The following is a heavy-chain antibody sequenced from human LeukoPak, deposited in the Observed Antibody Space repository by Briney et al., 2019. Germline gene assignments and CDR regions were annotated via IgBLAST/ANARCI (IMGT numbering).Heavy chain of an antibody. CDR3: ARAPAYYYDSSGYYRHHFDY. CDR1: GGSISGYY. CDR2: IYYSGST. D-gene: IGHD3-22*01. Sequence: SETLSLTCTVSGGSISGYYWSWIRQPPGKGLEWIGYIYYSGSTNYNPSLKSRVTISVDTSKIQFSLKLSSVTAADTAVYYCARAPAYYYDSSGYYRHHFDYWGQGTLVTVSS. J-gene: IGHJ4*02. V-gene: IGHV4-59*01.